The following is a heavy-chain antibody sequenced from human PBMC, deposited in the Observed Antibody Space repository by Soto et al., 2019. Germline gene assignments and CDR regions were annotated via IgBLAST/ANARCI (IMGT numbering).Heavy chain of an antibody. V-gene: IGHV4-59*08. D-gene: IGHD3-3*01. J-gene: IGHJ6*03. CDR2: IYYSGST. Sequence: SETLSLTCTVSGGSISSYYWSWIRQPPGKGLEWIGYIYYSGSTNYNPSLKSRVNISVDTSKNQFSLKLSSVTAADTAVYYCARQPFGYDFWSGYSPAEYYYYMDVWGKGTTVTVSS. CDR3: ARQPFGYDFWSGYSPAEYYYYMDV. CDR1: GGSISSYY.